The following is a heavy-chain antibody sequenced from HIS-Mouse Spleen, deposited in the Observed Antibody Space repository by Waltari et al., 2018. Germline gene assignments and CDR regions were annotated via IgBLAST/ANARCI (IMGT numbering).Heavy chain of an antibody. J-gene: IGHJ4*02. V-gene: IGHV1-8*01. D-gene: IGHD4-4*01. CDR1: GYTFTRYD. CDR2: MNPNSGNT. CDR3: ARGHDYSNYFDY. Sequence: QVQLVQSGAEVKKPGASVKGSCKAAGYTFTRYDINWVRQATGQGLEWMGWMNPNSGNTGYAQKFQGRVTMTRNTSISTAYMELSSLRSEDTAVYYCARGHDYSNYFDYWGQGTLVTVSS.